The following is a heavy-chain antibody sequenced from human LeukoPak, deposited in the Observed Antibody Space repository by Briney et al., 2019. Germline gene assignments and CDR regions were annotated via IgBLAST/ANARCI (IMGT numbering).Heavy chain of an antibody. CDR2: MNPNSGNT. D-gene: IGHD6-19*01. J-gene: IGHJ4*02. CDR3: ARSGHSNGWYYFDY. Sequence: ASVKVSCKASGYTFTSYDINWVRQATGQGLEWMGWMNPNSGNTGYAQKFQGRVTITRNTSISTAYMELSSLRAEDTAVYYCARSGHSNGWYYFDYWGLGALVTVSS. CDR1: GYTFTSYD. V-gene: IGHV1-8*03.